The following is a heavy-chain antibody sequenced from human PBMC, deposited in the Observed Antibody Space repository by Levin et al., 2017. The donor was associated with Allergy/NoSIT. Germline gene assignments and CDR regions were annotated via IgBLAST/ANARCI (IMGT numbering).Heavy chain of an antibody. CDR1: GGSFSGYY. V-gene: IGHV4-34*01. CDR2: INHSGST. CDR3: AKTLGPKYYYGSGSYSGMDV. D-gene: IGHD3-10*01. J-gene: IGHJ6*02. Sequence: SQTLSLTCAVYGGSFSGYYWSWIRQPPGKGLEWIGEINHSGSTNYNPSLKSRVTISVDTSKNQFSLKLSSVTAADTAVYYCAKTLGPKYYYGSGSYSGMDVWGQGTTVTVSS.